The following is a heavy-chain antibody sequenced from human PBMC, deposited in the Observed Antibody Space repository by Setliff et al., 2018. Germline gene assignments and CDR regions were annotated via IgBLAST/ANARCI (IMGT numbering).Heavy chain of an antibody. CDR2: ISPYNGDT. D-gene: IGHD3-22*01. CDR3: ARDSSGYYRDYFDY. Sequence: GASVKVSCKASGYGFTSYGISWVRQAPGQGLEWMGWISPYNGDTSYTQKLQDRVTMTTDISTSTAFMELRSLTSDDTAIYYCARDSSGYYRDYFDYWGQGTLVTVSS. V-gene: IGHV1-18*01. CDR1: GYGFTSYG. J-gene: IGHJ4*02.